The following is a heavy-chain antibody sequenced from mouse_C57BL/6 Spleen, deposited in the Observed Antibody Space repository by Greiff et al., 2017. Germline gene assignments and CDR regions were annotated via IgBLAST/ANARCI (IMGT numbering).Heavy chain of an antibody. V-gene: IGHV1-53*01. Sequence: VQLQQPGTELVKPGASVKLSCKASGYTFTSYWMHWVKQRPGQGLEWIGTLNPSNGCTNYTEKFKSKATLTVDKSSSTAYMQLSSLTSEDSAVYDCAREAGSSWYFDVWGTGTTVTVSS. CDR3: AREAGSSWYFDV. J-gene: IGHJ1*03. CDR2: LNPSNGCT. D-gene: IGHD1-1*01. CDR1: GYTFTSYW.